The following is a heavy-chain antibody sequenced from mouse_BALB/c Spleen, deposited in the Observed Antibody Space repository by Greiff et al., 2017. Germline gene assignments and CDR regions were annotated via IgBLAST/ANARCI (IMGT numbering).Heavy chain of an antibody. CDR3: ARDYGVDY. J-gene: IGHJ2*01. CDR2: ISSGSSTI. Sequence: EVMLVESGGGLVQPGGSRKLSCAASGFTFSSFGMHWVRQAPEKGLEWVAYISSGSSTIYYADTVKGRFTISRDNPKNTLFLQMTSLRSEDTAMYYCARDYGVDYWGQGTTLTVSS. CDR1: GFTFSSFG. D-gene: IGHD1-2*01. V-gene: IGHV5-17*02.